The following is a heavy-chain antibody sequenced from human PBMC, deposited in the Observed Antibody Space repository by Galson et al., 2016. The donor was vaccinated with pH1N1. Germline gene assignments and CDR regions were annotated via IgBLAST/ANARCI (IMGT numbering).Heavy chain of an antibody. CDR2: IRWDDDK. D-gene: IGHD4-17*01. J-gene: IGHJ5*01. V-gene: IGHV2-70*01. Sequence: PALVKPTQTLTLTCTFSGFSLTTSGMCVTWIRQPPGKALEWLALIRWDDDKYYNPSLKTRPTISKDTSKNQVVLRMTNMDPVDTATYFCARFLYGDFVGYLDPWGQGTRVTVSS. CDR3: ARFLYGDFVGYLDP. CDR1: GFSLTTSGMC.